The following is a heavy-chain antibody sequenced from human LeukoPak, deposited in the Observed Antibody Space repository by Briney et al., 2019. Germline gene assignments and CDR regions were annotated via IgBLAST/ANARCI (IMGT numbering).Heavy chain of an antibody. CDR3: GACMVRAVDGSYDFDV. D-gene: IGHD3-10*01. CDR2: IYTSGST. V-gene: IGHV4-61*02. J-gene: IGHJ3*01. CDR1: GGSISSGSYY. Sequence: SESLSLTCTVPGGSISSGSYYWGWIRKPAGKGLEWIGRIYTSGSTNYNPSLKSRVTISVDTSKNQFSLKLSSVNAADTAVYYYGACMVRAVDGSYDFDVRGPLIMFTVSS.